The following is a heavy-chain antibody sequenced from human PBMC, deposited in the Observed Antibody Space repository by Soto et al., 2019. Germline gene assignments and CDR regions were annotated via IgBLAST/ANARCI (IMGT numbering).Heavy chain of an antibody. CDR1: GFTFSSYA. CDR3: AKDPTVTTASYYYYGMDV. V-gene: IGHV3-23*01. D-gene: IGHD4-4*01. J-gene: IGHJ6*02. Sequence: GGSLRLSCAASGFTFSSYAMSWVRQAPGKGLEWVSAISGSGGSTYYADSVKGRFTISRDNSKNTLYLQMNSLRAEDTAVYYCAKDPTVTTASYYYYGMDVWGQGTTVTVSS. CDR2: ISGSGGST.